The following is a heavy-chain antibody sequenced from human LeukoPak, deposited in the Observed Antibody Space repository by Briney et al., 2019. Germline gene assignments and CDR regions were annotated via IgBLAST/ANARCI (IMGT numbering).Heavy chain of an antibody. V-gene: IGHV4-30-2*01. CDR2: IYHSGST. J-gene: IGHJ5*02. CDR1: GGSISSGGYS. Sequence: TLSLTCAVSGGSISSGGYSWSWIRQPPGKGLEWIGYIYHSGSTYYNPSLKSRVTISVDRSKNQFSLKLSSVTAADTAVYYCARTSMIVTFDPWGQGTLVTVSS. CDR3: ARTSMIVTFDP. D-gene: IGHD3-22*01.